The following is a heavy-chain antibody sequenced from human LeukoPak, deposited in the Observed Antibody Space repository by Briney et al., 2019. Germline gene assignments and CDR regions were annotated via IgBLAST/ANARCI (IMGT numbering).Heavy chain of an antibody. V-gene: IGHV3-73*01. CDR3: TRHSQARYCSGGSCYSDY. J-gene: IGHJ4*02. D-gene: IGHD2-15*01. Sequence: GVLRLSCAASGFTFSGSAMHWVRQASGKGLEWVGRIRSKANSYATAYAASVKGRFTISRDDSKNTAYLQMNSLKTEDTAVYYCTRHSQARYCSGGSCYSDYWGQRTLVTVSS. CDR2: IRSKANSYAT. CDR1: GFTFSGSA.